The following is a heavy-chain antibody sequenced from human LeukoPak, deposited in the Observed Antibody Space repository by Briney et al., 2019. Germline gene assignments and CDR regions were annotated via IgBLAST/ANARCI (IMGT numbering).Heavy chain of an antibody. V-gene: IGHV4-4*07. J-gene: IGHJ5*02. CDR1: GGSISSYY. D-gene: IGHD3-10*01. CDR2: IYSRVT. CDR3: ARDSGTTGEVKFDP. Sequence: SETLSLTCTVSGGSISSYYLSWIRQPAGKGLEWIGRIYSRVTTYNPSLKSRVTMSADTSRNHVSLTLNSVTAAGTAVYYCARDSGTTGEVKFDPWGQGTLVTVSS.